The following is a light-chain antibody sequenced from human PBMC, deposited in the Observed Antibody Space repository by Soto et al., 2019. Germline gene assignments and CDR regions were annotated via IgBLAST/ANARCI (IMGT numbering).Light chain of an antibody. CDR2: KAS. J-gene: IGKJ1*01. CDR3: QQYNSYSWT. CDR1: QSISSW. V-gene: IGKV1-5*03. Sequence: DIQMTQSPSTLSAYLGDRVTITCRASQSISSWLAWYQQKPGRAPKLLIYKASSLKSGVPSRFSGSGSGTEFTLTICSLQPDDFATYYCQQYNSYSWTFGQGTKVDIK.